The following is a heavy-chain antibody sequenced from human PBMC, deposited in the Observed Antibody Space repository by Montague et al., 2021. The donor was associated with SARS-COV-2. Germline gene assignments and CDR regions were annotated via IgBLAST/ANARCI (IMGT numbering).Heavy chain of an antibody. D-gene: IGHD3-3*01. CDR1: GGSISSSSYY. CDR3: AKQKRRIAIFGVVIPPVLPWFDP. J-gene: IGHJ5*02. CDR2: IYYSGST. V-gene: IGHV4-39*01. Sequence: SETLSLTCTVSGGSISSSSYYWGWIRQPPGKGLEWIGSIYYSGSTYYNPSLQIRVTISVDTSKNQFSLKLSSVTAADTAVYYCAKQKRRIAIFGVVIPPVLPWFDPWGQGTLVTVSS.